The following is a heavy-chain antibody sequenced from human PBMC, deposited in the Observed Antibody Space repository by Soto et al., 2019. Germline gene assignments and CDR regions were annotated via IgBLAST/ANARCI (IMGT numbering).Heavy chain of an antibody. CDR1: GFTFSSYA. CDR3: AREPSMIGS. V-gene: IGHV3-30-3*01. J-gene: IGHJ5*02. D-gene: IGHD3-22*01. Sequence: QVQLVESGGGVVQPGRSLRLSCAASGFTFSSYAMHWVRQAPGKGLEWVAVISYDGSNKYYADSVKGRFTISRDNSKNALYLQMISLRAEDMAVYYCAREPSMIGSWGQGTLVPVSS. CDR2: ISYDGSNK.